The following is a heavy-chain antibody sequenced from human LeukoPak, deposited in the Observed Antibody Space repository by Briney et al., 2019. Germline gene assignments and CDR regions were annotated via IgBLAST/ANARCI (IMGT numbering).Heavy chain of an antibody. Sequence: QPGGSLRLSCAASGFTFSNYDMHWVRQATGKSLEWVSSIGTVDDTYYLGSVKGRFTISRENAKNSLYLQMNSLRAGDTAVYYCVRGGSPEAFDIWGQGTMVTVFS. CDR1: GFTFSNYD. D-gene: IGHD3-16*01. V-gene: IGHV3-13*01. CDR3: VRGGSPEAFDI. CDR2: IGTVDDT. J-gene: IGHJ3*02.